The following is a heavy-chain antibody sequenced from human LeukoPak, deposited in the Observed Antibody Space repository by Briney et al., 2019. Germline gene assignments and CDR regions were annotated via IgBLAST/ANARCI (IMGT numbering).Heavy chain of an antibody. J-gene: IGHJ3*02. V-gene: IGHV4-59*01. CDR1: GRSISSYY. CDR2: IYNSGST. CDR3: ARALRLWGGNSGIAFDI. Sequence: SETLSLTCTVCGRSISSYYWRWIRQPPGKGLEWIGYIYNSGSTNYNHSLRSQVTISEDMSNNQFSLKLSSVTAADTAVYYCARALRLWGGNSGIAFDIWGEGTMVTVSS. D-gene: IGHD4-23*01.